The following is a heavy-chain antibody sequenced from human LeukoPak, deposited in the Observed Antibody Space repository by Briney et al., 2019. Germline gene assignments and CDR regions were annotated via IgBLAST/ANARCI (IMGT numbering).Heavy chain of an antibody. CDR3: ATRECSSGCPLDY. V-gene: IGHV1-24*01. CDR2: FDPEDGET. Sequence: ASVKASCKVSGYTLTELSMHWVRQAPGKGLEWMGGFDPEDGETIYAQKFQGRVTMTEDTSTDTAYMELSSLRSEDTAVYYCATRECSSGCPLDYWGQGTLVTVSS. CDR1: GYTLTELS. D-gene: IGHD6-19*01. J-gene: IGHJ4*02.